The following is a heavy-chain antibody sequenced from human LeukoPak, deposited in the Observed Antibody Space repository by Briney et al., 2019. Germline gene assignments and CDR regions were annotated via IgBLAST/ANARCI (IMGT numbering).Heavy chain of an antibody. CDR2: IYSSGST. D-gene: IGHD2-15*01. V-gene: IGHV4-4*07. J-gene: IGHJ4*02. CDR1: SGSITSYY. Sequence: SETLSLTCTVSSGSITSYYWNWIRQPAGKGLEWIGRIYSSGSTDYNPSLKSRVTMSVDTSKNRFSLNLSSVTAADSAVYYCARARGRLLLVDYWGQGTLVTVSS. CDR3: ARARGRLLLVDY.